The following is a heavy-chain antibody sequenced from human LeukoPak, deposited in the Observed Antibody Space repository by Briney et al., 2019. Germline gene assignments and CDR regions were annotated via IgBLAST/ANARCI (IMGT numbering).Heavy chain of an antibody. CDR3: ATYFYGEYGSYYFDY. D-gene: IGHD4-17*01. V-gene: IGHV4-4*03. Sequence: PGTLSLTCAVSGAFITNSHWWSWARQPPGKGLEWIGEIYHSGTTNYNPSLKSRVTMSVDKSKNQFSLRLSSVTAADTAVYYCATYFYGEYGSYYFDYWGQGTLVTVSS. CDR2: IYHSGTT. J-gene: IGHJ4*02. CDR1: GAFITNSHW.